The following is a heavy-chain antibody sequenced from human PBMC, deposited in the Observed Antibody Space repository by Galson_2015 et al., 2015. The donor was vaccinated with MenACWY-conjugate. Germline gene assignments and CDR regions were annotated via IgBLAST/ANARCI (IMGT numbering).Heavy chain of an antibody. V-gene: IGHV3-21*01. D-gene: IGHD2-2*01. CDR3: ARVVPSAMIHGVDC. Sequence: SLRLSCATSGFTFNNYDMNWVRQAPGKGLEWVSSISTSSTTIYYADSVKGRFTISRDNAKNSVYLQMNSLRAEDTAVYFCARVVPSAMIHGVDCWRQGLLIIASA. J-gene: IGHJ4*02. CDR2: ISTSSTTI. CDR1: GFTFNNYD.